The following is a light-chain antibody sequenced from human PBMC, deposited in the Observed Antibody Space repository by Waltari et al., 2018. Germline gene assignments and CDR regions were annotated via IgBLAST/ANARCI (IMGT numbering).Light chain of an antibody. V-gene: IGLV1-47*02. CDR3: SAWDNSLNDPV. Sequence: QSVLTQPPSASGAPGQSVTISCSGTSSNIGTNYVYWYQQLLGKAPKLLIYNNNQRPSGVPDRFSGSKSGTSASLAISGLQSKDEADYYCSAWDNSLNDPVFGGGTRLTVL. CDR2: NNN. CDR1: SSNIGTNY. J-gene: IGLJ2*01.